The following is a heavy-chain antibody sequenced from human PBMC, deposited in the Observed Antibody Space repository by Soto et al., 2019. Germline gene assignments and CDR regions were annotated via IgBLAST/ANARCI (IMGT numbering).Heavy chain of an antibody. V-gene: IGHV3-21*01. Sequence: EVQLVESGGGLVKPGGSLRLSCAASGFTFSSYSMNRVRQAPGKGLEWVSSISSSSSYIYYADSVKGRFTISRDNAKNSLYLQMNSLRAEDTAVYYCARGENYAGSGSYYHLGPYYYYYMDVWGKGTTVTVSS. J-gene: IGHJ6*03. CDR3: ARGENYAGSGSYYHLGPYYYYYMDV. D-gene: IGHD3-10*01. CDR2: ISSSSSYI. CDR1: GFTFSSYS.